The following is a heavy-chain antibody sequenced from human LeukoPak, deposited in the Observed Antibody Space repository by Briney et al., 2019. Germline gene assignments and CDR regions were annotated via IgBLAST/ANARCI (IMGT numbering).Heavy chain of an antibody. CDR2: IYYSGST. J-gene: IGHJ4*02. Sequence: SETLSLTCTVSGGSISSGGYYWSWIRQHPGKGLEWIGYIYYSGSTYYNPSLKSRVTISVDTSKNQFSLKLSSVTAADTAVYYCAREEPHSSSWFWGSWGQGTLVAVSS. CDR1: GGSISSGGYY. D-gene: IGHD6-13*01. V-gene: IGHV4-31*03. CDR3: AREEPHSSSWFWGS.